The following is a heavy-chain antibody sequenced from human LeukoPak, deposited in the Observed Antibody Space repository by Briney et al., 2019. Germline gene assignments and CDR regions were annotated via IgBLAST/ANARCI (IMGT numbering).Heavy chain of an antibody. Sequence: GGSLRLSCAASGFTFSDYYMSWVRQAPGKGLEWVSAISKSGDSTFYADSVKGRFTISRDNSKNTLYLQMNSLRAEDTAVYYCATGSVRYSASWYSQEGDYWGQGTLVTVSS. CDR3: ATGSVRYSASWYSQEGDY. CDR1: GFTFSDYY. V-gene: IGHV3-23*01. J-gene: IGHJ4*02. CDR2: ISKSGDST. D-gene: IGHD6-13*01.